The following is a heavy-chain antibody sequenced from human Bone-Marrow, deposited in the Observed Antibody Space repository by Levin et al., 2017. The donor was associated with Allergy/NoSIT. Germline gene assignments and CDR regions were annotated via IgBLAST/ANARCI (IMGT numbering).Heavy chain of an antibody. CDR3: ARLPSAYYDFWSGYYWDGMDV. Sequence: GESLKISCAASGFTFSSYSMNWVRQAPGKGLEWVSYISSSSSTIYYADSVKGRFTISRDNAKNSLYLQMNSLRDEDTAVYYCARLPSAYYDFWSGYYWDGMDVWGQGTTVTVSS. V-gene: IGHV3-48*02. D-gene: IGHD3-3*01. J-gene: IGHJ6*02. CDR1: GFTFSSYS. CDR2: ISSSSSTI.